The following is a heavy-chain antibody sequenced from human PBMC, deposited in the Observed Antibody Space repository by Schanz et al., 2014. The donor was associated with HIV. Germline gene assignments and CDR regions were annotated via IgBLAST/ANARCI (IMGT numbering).Heavy chain of an antibody. V-gene: IGHV1-8*01. Sequence: QVQLLQSGAEVKKPGASVRLSCKASGYTFDSRDINWVRQASGQGPEWMGWMSPNTGNTGRAQKFQGRVTMTRNTPRSTAYMELRSLRSDDTAVYYCARTRGIAVAGFDYWGQGTLVTVSS. CDR3: ARTRGIAVAGFDY. D-gene: IGHD6-19*01. J-gene: IGHJ4*02. CDR2: MSPNTGNT. CDR1: GYTFDSRD.